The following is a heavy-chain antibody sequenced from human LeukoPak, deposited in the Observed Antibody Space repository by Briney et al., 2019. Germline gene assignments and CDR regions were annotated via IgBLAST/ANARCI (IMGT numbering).Heavy chain of an antibody. Sequence: PVGSLRLSCAASGFTFSSYGMHWVRQAPGKGLEWVVVIWYDGSNKHYADSVRGRFTISRDNSKNTLYLQMNSLRAEDTAVYYCANNFDYWGQGTLVTVSS. V-gene: IGHV3-33*03. CDR1: GFTFSSYG. CDR3: ANNFDY. J-gene: IGHJ4*02. CDR2: IWYDGSNK.